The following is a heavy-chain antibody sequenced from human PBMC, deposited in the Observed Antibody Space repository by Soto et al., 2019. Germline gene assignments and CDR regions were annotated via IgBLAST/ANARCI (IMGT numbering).Heavy chain of an antibody. V-gene: IGHV3-30*18. J-gene: IGHJ4*02. D-gene: IGHD6-13*01. CDR3: AKTVQSELVLSYFDY. CDR1: GFTFSSYG. CDR2: ISYDGSNK. Sequence: GGSLRLSCAASGFTFSSYGMHWVRQAPGKGLEWVAVISYDGSNKYYADSVKGRFTISRDNSKNTLYLQMNSLRAEDTAVYYCAKTVQSELVLSYFDYWGQGTLVTVSS.